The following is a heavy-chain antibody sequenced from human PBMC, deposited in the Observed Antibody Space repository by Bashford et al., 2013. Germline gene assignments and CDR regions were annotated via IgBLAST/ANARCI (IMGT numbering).Heavy chain of an antibody. Sequence: GGSLRLSCAASGFSLVNYAMSWVRQAPGKGLEWVSSISGTGADTRYADSVMGRFTVSKDNSKNTLYLHVTGLRAEDTARYYCARDGYNWIPFDSWGQGTLVTVSS. J-gene: IGHJ4*02. CDR2: ISGTGADT. D-gene: IGHD5-24*01. CDR1: GFSLVNYA. V-gene: IGHV3-23*01. CDR3: ARDGYNWIPFDS.